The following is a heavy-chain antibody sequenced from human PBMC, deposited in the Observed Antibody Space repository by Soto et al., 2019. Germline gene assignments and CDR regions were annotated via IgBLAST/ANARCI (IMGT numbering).Heavy chain of an antibody. J-gene: IGHJ5*02. CDR1: GFTFSSYS. CDR3: ARDASWVRIRPYPMLPHGFDP. D-gene: IGHD2-2*01. CDR2: ISSSSSYI. V-gene: IGHV3-21*01. Sequence: KPGGSLRLSCAASGFTFSSYSMNWVRQAPGKGLEWVSSISSSSSYIYYADSVKGRFTISRDNAKNSLYLQMNSLRAEDTAVYYCARDASWVRIRPYPMLPHGFDPWGQGTLVTVSS.